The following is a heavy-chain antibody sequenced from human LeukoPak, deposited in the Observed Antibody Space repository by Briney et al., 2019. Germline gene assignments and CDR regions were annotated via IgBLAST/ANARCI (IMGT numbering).Heavy chain of an antibody. CDR2: ISGSGGST. V-gene: IGHV3-23*01. Sequence: GGSLRLSCAASGFTFSSYAMSWVRQAPVKGLEWVSAISGSGGSTYYADSVKGRFTISRDNSKNTLYLQMNSLRAEDTAVYYCATQERWLTTYYFDYWGQGTLVTVSS. CDR3: ATQERWLTTYYFDY. J-gene: IGHJ4*02. D-gene: IGHD6-19*01. CDR1: GFTFSSYA.